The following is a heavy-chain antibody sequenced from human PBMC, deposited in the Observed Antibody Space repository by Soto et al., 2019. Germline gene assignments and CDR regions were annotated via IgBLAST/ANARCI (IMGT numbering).Heavy chain of an antibody. V-gene: IGHV3-48*03. Sequence: PGGSLRLSCVGSEFTFSNYEMNWVRQAPGKGLEWVSYISYTGSTIYYADSVRGRFTISRDNSKNTLYLQMNSLRGEDTAVYHCARCHYSGSARTYGMDVWGQGTTVTVSS. CDR1: EFTFSNYE. J-gene: IGHJ6*02. CDR3: ARCHYSGSARTYGMDV. CDR2: ISYTGSTI. D-gene: IGHD3-10*01.